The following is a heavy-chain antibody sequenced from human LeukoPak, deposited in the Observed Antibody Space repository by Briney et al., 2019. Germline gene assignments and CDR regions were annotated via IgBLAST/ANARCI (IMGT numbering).Heavy chain of an antibody. D-gene: IGHD6-19*01. V-gene: IGHV4-39*07. CDR1: GGSISSDGFY. J-gene: IGHJ1*01. CDR3: ARGGQWLVPWH. CDR2: MYYSGRT. Sequence: SETLSLTCSVSGGSISSDGFYWGWFRQPPGKGLEWIGSMYYSGRTYYDPSLKSRVTISVDTSKNQFSLKLSSVTAADTAVYYCARGGQWLVPWHWGQGTLVTVSS.